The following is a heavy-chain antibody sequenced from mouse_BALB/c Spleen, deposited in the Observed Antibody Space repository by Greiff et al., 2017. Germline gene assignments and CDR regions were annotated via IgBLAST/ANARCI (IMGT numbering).Heavy chain of an antibody. J-gene: IGHJ3*01. CDR3: ARHEGAKEAWFAY. Sequence: EVQLVESGGGLVQPGGSLKLSCAASGFTFSSYTMSWVRQTPEKRLEWVAYISNGGGSTYYPDTVKGRFTISRDNAKNTLYLQMSSLKSEDTAMYYCARHEGAKEAWFAYWGQGTLVTVSA. V-gene: IGHV5-12-2*01. CDR1: GFTFSSYT. CDR2: ISNGGGST.